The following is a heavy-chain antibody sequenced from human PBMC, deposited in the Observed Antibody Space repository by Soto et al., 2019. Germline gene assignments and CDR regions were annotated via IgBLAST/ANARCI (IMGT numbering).Heavy chain of an antibody. Sequence: PGGSLRLSCAASGFTFSSYAMSWVRQALGKGLEWVSVISGSGGGTYYADSVKGRFSISRDNSKNTLHLQMNSLRADDTAVYYCAKCPQLWFGECHFDYWGQGTLVTVSS. J-gene: IGHJ4*02. CDR3: AKCPQLWFGECHFDY. D-gene: IGHD3-10*01. V-gene: IGHV3-23*01. CDR1: GFTFSSYA. CDR2: ISGSGGGT.